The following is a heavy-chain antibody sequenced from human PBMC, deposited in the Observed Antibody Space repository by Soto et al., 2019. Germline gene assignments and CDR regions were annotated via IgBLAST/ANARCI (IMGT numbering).Heavy chain of an antibody. J-gene: IGHJ4*02. CDR2: IWYDGSNK. CDR1: GFTFSSYG. V-gene: IGHV3-33*01. Sequence: GGSLRLSCAASGFTFSSYGMHWVRQAPGKGLEWVAVIWYDGSNKYYADSVKGRLTISRDNSKNTLYLQMNSLRAEDTAVYYCARDSSSPAIINYFDYWGQGTLVTVSS. D-gene: IGHD6-6*01. CDR3: ARDSSSPAIINYFDY.